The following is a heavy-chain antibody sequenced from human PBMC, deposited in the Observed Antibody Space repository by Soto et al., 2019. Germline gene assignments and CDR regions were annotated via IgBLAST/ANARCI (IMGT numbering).Heavy chain of an antibody. CDR1: GDSVTNYF. D-gene: IGHD2-8*01. CDR3: AIDPGYCTNGVFPTFDF. CDR2: MYHGGRT. V-gene: IGHV4-59*02. Sequence: QVHLRESGPGLVKSSETLSLTCTVSGDSVTNYFWSWMRQPPGKGLACMGHMYHGGRTNYSPYLKSRVTMSLDSSRNQFSLNLSSVTAADTAVYFCAIDPGYCTNGVFPTFDFLGQGLLVAVSS. J-gene: IGHJ4*02.